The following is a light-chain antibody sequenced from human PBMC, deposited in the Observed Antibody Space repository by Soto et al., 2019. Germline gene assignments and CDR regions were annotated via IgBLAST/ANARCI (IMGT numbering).Light chain of an antibody. CDR2: TTA. V-gene: IGKV1-39*01. CDR3: QQGFSRPRT. J-gene: IGKJ1*01. CDR1: QSIRND. Sequence: DIQMTQSPSSLTASVGDRVTITCRASQSIRNDLNWYQQRPGKAPKLLMYTTANLERGVPSRFSGSGSGTDFTLTINNLQPEEFGTYFCQQGFSRPRTFGLGTTVEVK.